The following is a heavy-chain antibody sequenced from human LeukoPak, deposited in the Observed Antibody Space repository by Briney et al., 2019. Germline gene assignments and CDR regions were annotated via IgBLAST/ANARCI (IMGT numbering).Heavy chain of an antibody. V-gene: IGHV4-59*01. CDR3: ARVSTFGARPYYFDY. CDR1: GGSISSYY. D-gene: IGHD3-3*01. J-gene: IGHJ4*02. CDR2: IYYSGST. Sequence: SETLSLTCAVSGGSISSYYWSWIRQPPGKGLEWIGYIYYSGSTNYNPSLKSRVTISVDTSKNQFSLKLSSVTAADTAVYYCARVSTFGARPYYFDYWGQGTLVTVSS.